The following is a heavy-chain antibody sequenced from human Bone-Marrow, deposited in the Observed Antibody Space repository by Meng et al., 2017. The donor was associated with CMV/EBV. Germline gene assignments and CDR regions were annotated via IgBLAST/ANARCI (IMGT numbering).Heavy chain of an antibody. CDR1: GFTFSSYG. J-gene: IGHJ4*02. D-gene: IGHD1-26*01. Sequence: GESLKISCAASGFTFSSYGMHWVRQAPGKGLEWVAFIRYDGSNKYYADSVKGRFTISRDNSKNTLYLQMNSLRAEDTAVYYCAKDPGDGVGYWGQGTRVTGSS. CDR2: IRYDGSNK. V-gene: IGHV3-30*02. CDR3: AKDPGDGVGY.